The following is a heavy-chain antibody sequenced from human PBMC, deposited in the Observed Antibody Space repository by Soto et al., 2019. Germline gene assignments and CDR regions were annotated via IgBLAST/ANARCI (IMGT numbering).Heavy chain of an antibody. CDR2: VYYTGST. Sequence: HVQLQESGPGLVKPSQTLSLTCTVSGGFVSSGGYYWSWLRQHPCKGLEWVGCVYYTGSTLYIPSLNSRVTTSLDPSKNRFSLRLRSVTAADTGVYYCAREWGSWTVTDLGFEYWGQGTLVTVS. CDR1: GGFVSSGGYY. V-gene: IGHV4-31*03. D-gene: IGHD4-17*01. J-gene: IGHJ4*02. CDR3: AREWGSWTVTDLGFEY.